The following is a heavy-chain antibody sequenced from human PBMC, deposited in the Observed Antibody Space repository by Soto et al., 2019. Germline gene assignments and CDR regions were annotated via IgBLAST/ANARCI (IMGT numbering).Heavy chain of an antibody. CDR2: INPNSGGT. J-gene: IGHJ6*02. V-gene: IGHV1-2*04. Sequence: QVQLVQSGAEVKKPGASVKVSCKASGYTFTGYYMHWVRQAPGQGLEWMGWINPNSGGTNYAQKFQGWVTLTRDTSISTAYMELSRLRSDDTAVYYCAREREDYGDYDYYYYGMDVWGHGTTDTVSS. CDR1: GYTFTGYY. D-gene: IGHD4-17*01. CDR3: AREREDYGDYDYYYYGMDV.